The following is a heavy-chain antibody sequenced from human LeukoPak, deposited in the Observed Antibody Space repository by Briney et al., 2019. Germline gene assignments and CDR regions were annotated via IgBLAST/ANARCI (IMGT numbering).Heavy chain of an antibody. D-gene: IGHD2-8*01. CDR1: GFTFSRYA. Sequence: PGGSLRLSCAASGFTFSRYAMHWVRQAPGKGLEWVAVISYDGSNKYYADSVKGRFTISRDNSKNTLYLQMNSLRAEDTAVYYCARSGHGVSGAFDIWGQGTMVTVSS. CDR2: ISYDGSNK. CDR3: ARSGHGVSGAFDI. J-gene: IGHJ3*02. V-gene: IGHV3-30*01.